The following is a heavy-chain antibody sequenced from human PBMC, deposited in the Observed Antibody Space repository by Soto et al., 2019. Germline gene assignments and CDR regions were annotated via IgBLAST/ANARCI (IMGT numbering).Heavy chain of an antibody. CDR2: IYPGDSDT. D-gene: IGHD4-4*01. V-gene: IGHV5-51*01. CDR1: GYSFTSYW. CDR3: ATRIHDSSLTWFDP. J-gene: IGHJ5*02. Sequence: PGESLKISCKGSGYSFTSYWIGWARQMPGKGLQWMGIIYPGDSDTRYSPSFQGQVTISAEKSISTAYLQWSSMKASDTAMYYCATRIHDSSLTWFDPWGQGTLVTVSS.